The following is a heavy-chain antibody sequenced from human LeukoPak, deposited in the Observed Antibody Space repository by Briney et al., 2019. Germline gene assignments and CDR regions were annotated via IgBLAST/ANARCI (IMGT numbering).Heavy chain of an antibody. J-gene: IGHJ1*01. Sequence: GGSLRLSCAASGFTFSSYGMHWVRQAPGKGLEWVAFIRYDGSNKYYADSVKGRFTISRDNSKNTLYLQMNSLRAEDTAVYYCAKDFVNYDSSGYPRRGYFQHWGQGTLVTVSS. V-gene: IGHV3-30*02. CDR3: AKDFVNYDSSGYPRRGYFQH. D-gene: IGHD3-22*01. CDR2: IRYDGSNK. CDR1: GFTFSSYG.